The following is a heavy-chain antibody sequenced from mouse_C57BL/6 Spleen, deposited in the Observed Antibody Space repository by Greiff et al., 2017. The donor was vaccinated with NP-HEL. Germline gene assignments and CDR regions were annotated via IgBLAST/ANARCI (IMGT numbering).Heavy chain of an antibody. J-gene: IGHJ4*01. CDR2: IYPGSGST. CDR3: ARGDYGSSYFDY. Sequence: VQLQQPGAELVKPGASVKMSCKASGYTFTSYWITWVKQRPGQGLEWIGDIYPGSGSTNYNEKFKSKATLTVDTSSSTAYMQLSSLTSEDSAVYYCARGDYGSSYFDYWGQGTSVTVSS. V-gene: IGHV1-55*01. D-gene: IGHD1-1*01. CDR1: GYTFTSYW.